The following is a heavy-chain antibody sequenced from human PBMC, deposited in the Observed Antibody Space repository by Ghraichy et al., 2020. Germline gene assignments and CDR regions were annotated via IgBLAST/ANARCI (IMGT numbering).Heavy chain of an antibody. Sequence: ASVKVSCKASGYTFTSYNMHWVRQAPGQGLEWMGVINPSGGSTTFAQKFQGRVTMTRDTSTSTVYMELRSLRSEDTAVYYCARRQSSGWYFDYWGQGTLVTVSS. D-gene: IGHD3-10*01. V-gene: IGHV1-46*01. CDR3: ARRQSSGWYFDY. CDR2: INPSGGST. CDR1: GYTFTSYN. J-gene: IGHJ4*02.